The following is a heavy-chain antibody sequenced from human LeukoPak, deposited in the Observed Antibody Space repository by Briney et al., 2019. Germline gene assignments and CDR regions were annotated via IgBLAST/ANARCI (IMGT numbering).Heavy chain of an antibody. CDR1: GFTFGSYA. J-gene: IGHJ4*02. V-gene: IGHV3-23*01. CDR3: AKFPSGYYTFFDY. D-gene: IGHD3-22*01. Sequence: GGSLRLSCAASGFTFGSYAMSWVRQAPGKGLEWVSTISGSGGSTYYADSVRGRFTISRDNSKYTLYLQMNSLRAEDTAFYYCAKFPSGYYTFFDYWGQGTLVTVSS. CDR2: ISGSGGST.